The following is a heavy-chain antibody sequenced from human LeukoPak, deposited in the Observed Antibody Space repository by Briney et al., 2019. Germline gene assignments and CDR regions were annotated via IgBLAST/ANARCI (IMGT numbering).Heavy chain of an antibody. D-gene: IGHD4-23*01. Sequence: GGSLRLSCVASGFTFSNFWMNWVPQAPGHGLEAVANRNQGGNVQHYVDSVKGRFTISRDKAEKSLNLYIKSLRADDTAVYYCARGDGGDQGYFQDWGQGTLVTVSS. V-gene: IGHV3-7*04. CDR2: RNQGGNVQ. J-gene: IGHJ1*01. CDR3: ARGDGGDQGYFQD. CDR1: GFTFSNFW.